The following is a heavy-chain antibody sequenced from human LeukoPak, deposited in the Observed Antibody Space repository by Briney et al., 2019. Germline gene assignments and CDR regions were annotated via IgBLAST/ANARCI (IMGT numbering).Heavy chain of an antibody. CDR2: ISGGGGST. D-gene: IGHD1-26*01. CDR3: ARVQDSGLFRWF. Sequence: GGSLRLSCAASEFTFSNYAMNWVRQAPGKGLEWVSGISGGGGSTFYAGSVKGRFSISRDNSKNTLYLQMNSLRAEDTGVYYCARVQDSGLFRWFWGQGTLVTVSS. J-gene: IGHJ4*02. CDR1: EFTFSNYA. V-gene: IGHV3-23*01.